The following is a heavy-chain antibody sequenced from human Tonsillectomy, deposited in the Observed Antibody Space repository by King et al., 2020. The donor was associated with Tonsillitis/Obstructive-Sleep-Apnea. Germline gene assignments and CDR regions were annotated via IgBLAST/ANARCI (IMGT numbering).Heavy chain of an antibody. CDR1: GFTFDDYV. Sequence: VQLVESVGSVVRPGGSLRLSCDASGFTFDDYVMSWVRQAPGKGLEWVSGINWNGGTTSYADSVKGRFTISRDNAKNSLYMQMYSLRAEDTALYYCARSVGYTYGLDAFDIWGQGTMVTVSS. V-gene: IGHV3-20*04. J-gene: IGHJ3*02. CDR3: ARSVGYTYGLDAFDI. CDR2: INWNGGTT. D-gene: IGHD5-18*01.